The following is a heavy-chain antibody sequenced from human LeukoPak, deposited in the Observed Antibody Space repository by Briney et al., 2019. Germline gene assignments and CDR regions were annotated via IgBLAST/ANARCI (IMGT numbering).Heavy chain of an antibody. D-gene: IGHD6-19*01. J-gene: IGHJ6*02. Sequence: PSETLSLTCTVSGGSISSYYWSWIRQHPGKGLEWIGYIYYSGSTNYNPSLKSRVTISVDTSKNQFSLKLSSVTAADTAVYYCARAVAGDYYGMDVWGQGTTVTVSS. CDR1: GGSISSYY. CDR2: IYYSGST. V-gene: IGHV4-59*01. CDR3: ARAVAGDYYGMDV.